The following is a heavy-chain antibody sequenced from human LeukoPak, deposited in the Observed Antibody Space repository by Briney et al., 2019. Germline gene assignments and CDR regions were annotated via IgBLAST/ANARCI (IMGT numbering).Heavy chain of an antibody. V-gene: IGHV3-74*01. Sequence: GGSLRLSCAASGFTFSSYWMHWVRQAPGKGLVWVSRINSDGSSTSYADSVKGRFTISRDNAKNTLYLQMNSLRAEDTAVYYCYNDGKGIMITFGVVLDWWGQGTLVTVSS. J-gene: IGHJ4*02. D-gene: IGHD3-16*01. CDR1: GFTFSSYW. CDR2: INSDGSST. CDR3: YNDGKGIMITFGVVLDW.